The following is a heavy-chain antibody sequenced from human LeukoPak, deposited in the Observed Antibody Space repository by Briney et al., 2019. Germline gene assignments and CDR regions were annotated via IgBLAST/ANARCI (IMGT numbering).Heavy chain of an antibody. CDR1: GGSISSSGYY. CDR2: IYYGGTT. Sequence: SGTLSLTCAVSGGSISSSGYYWGWIRQSPGKGLEWIGSIYYGGTTYYNPSLKSRVTISVDTSKNQFSLKLSSVTAADTAVYYCARSQFDRFGELLSDYWGQGTLATVSS. CDR3: ARSQFDRFGELLSDY. J-gene: IGHJ4*02. D-gene: IGHD3-10*01. V-gene: IGHV4-39*01.